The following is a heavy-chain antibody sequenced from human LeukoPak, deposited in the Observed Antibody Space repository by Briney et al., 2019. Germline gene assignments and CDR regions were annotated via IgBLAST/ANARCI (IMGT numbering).Heavy chain of an antibody. D-gene: IGHD3-22*01. CDR2: ISGSGGST. J-gene: IGHJ4*02. CDR3: AKYSRRSYDSSGYLDY. Sequence: GGSLRLSCAASGFTFSSYGMIWVRQAPGKGLEWVSAISGSGGSTYYADSVKGRFTISRDNSKNTLYLQMNSLRAEDTAVYYCAKYSRRSYDSSGYLDYWGQGTLVTVSS. CDR1: GFTFSSYG. V-gene: IGHV3-23*01.